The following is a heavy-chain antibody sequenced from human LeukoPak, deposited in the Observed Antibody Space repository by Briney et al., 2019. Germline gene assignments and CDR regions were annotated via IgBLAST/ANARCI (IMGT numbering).Heavy chain of an antibody. Sequence: SETLSLTCTVSGGSISSYYWSWIRQPPGKGLEWIGYIYYSGSTSYNPSLKSRVTISVDTSKNQFSLKLSSVTAADTAVYYCARARGGSFDYWGQGTLVTVSS. D-gene: IGHD3-16*01. V-gene: IGHV4-59*01. J-gene: IGHJ4*02. CDR1: GGSISSYY. CDR3: ARARGGSFDY. CDR2: IYYSGST.